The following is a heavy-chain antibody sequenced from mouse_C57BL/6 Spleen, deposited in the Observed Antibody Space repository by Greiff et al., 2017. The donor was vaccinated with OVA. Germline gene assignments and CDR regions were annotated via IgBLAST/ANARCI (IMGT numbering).Heavy chain of an antibody. V-gene: IGHV1-54*01. CDR3: ARRGGNSAWFAY. J-gene: IGHJ3*01. D-gene: IGHD2-1*01. CDR2: INPGSGGT. CDR1: GYAFTNYL. Sequence: VQLQQSGAELVRPGPSVKVSCKASGYAFTNYLIEWVKQRPGQGLEWIGVINPGSGGTNYNEKFKGKATLTADKSSSTAYMQLSSLTSEDSAVYFCARRGGNSAWFAYWGQGTLVTVSA.